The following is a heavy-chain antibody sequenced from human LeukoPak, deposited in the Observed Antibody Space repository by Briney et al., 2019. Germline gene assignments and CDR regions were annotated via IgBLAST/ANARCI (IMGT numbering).Heavy chain of an antibody. CDR3: ARVRDFDWANPAPTDY. V-gene: IGHV3-21*01. CDR2: ISSSSSYI. D-gene: IGHD3-9*01. Sequence: GGSLRLSCAASGFTFSSYSMNWVRQALGKGLEWVSSISSSSSYIYYADSVKGRFTISRDNAKNSLYLQMNSLRAEDTAVYYCARVRDFDWANPAPTDYWGQGTLVTVSS. CDR1: GFTFSSYS. J-gene: IGHJ4*02.